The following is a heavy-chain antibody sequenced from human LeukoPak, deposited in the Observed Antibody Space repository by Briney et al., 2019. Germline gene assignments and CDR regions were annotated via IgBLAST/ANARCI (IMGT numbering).Heavy chain of an antibody. J-gene: IGHJ4*02. V-gene: IGHV1-24*01. Sequence: ASVKVSCTVSGYTLTELSMHWVRQAPGKGLEWMGGFDPEDGETIYAQKFQGRVTMTEDTSTDTAYMELSSLRSEDTAVYYCATAERKFRIAAAVLFDYWGQGTLVTVSS. CDR2: FDPEDGET. D-gene: IGHD6-13*01. CDR3: ATAERKFRIAAAVLFDY. CDR1: GYTLTELS.